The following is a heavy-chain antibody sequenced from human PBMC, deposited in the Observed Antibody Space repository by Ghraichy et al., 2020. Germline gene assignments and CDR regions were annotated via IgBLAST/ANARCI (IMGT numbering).Heavy chain of an antibody. CDR1: GGSLSSSNYY. CDR3: VGSFAVIRYFVL. V-gene: IGHV4-39*01. J-gene: IGHJ2*01. Sequence: SQTLSLTCTVSGGSLSSSNYYWGWIRQTPGKGLEWIGSIHHSGSTYYNPSLTSRVTISPDKSKNQFSLNLTSVTAADTAVYCCVGSFAVIRYFVLWGRGTLVTVSS. CDR2: IHHSGST. D-gene: IGHD4-23*01.